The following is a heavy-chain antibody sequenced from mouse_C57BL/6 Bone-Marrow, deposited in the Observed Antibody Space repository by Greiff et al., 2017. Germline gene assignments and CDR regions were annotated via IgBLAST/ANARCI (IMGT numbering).Heavy chain of an antibody. CDR1: GYAFSSSW. V-gene: IGHV1-82*01. Sequence: QVQLQQSGPELVKPGASVKISCKASGYAFSSSWMNWVKQRPGKGLEWIGRIYPGDGDTNYNGKFKGKATLTADKSSSTAYMQLSSLTSEDSAVYFCARVVPYYYAMDYWGQGTSVTVAS. CDR2: IYPGDGDT. J-gene: IGHJ4*01. D-gene: IGHD1-1*02. CDR3: ARVVPYYYAMDY.